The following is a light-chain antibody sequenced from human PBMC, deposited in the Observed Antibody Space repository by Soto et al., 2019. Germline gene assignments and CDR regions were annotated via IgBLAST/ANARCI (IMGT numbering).Light chain of an antibody. J-gene: IGLJ1*01. CDR2: DVS. CDR1: SSDVGGYNY. CDR3: SSYSGSSTREGYV. V-gene: IGLV2-14*01. Sequence: QSALTQPASVSGSPGQSITISCTGTSSDVGGYNYVSWYQQHPGKAPKLMIYDVSNRPSGVSNRFSGSKSGNTASLTISGLQAEDEADYYCSSYSGSSTREGYVFGTGTKLTVL.